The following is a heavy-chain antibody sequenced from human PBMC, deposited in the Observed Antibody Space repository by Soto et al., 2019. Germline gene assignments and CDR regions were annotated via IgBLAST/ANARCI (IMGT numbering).Heavy chain of an antibody. CDR3: ARVRSGTYFGVYYNGMDV. J-gene: IGHJ6*02. CDR1: GGTFSNYA. CDR2: IIPMIGTA. Sequence: QVQLVQSASEVKKPGSSAKVSCKASGGTFSNYAFSWVRQAPGQGLEWMGGIIPMIGTANYAEKFQGRVTITADESTSTVYMALSRLRSEDTALYYCARVRSGTYFGVYYNGMDVWGQGTAVTVSS. D-gene: IGHD1-26*01. V-gene: IGHV1-69*01.